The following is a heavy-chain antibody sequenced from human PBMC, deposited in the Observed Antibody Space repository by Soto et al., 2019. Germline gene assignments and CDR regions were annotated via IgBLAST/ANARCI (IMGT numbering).Heavy chain of an antibody. V-gene: IGHV1-2*02. J-gene: IGHJ4*02. D-gene: IGHD3-10*01. CDR1: GYAFTADY. CDR2: IDPRSGGT. CDR3: ATDDYGIFPY. Sequence: ASVNVSCKGAGYAFTADYIHWGRQAPGQGLEWMGWIDPRSGGTVYEQKFQGRVTMTRDTSISTVYMDLSGLTSDDTALYYCATDDYGIFPYWGQGSLVTGPS.